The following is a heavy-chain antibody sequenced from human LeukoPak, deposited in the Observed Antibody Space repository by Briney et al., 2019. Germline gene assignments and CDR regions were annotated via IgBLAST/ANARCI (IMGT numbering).Heavy chain of an antibody. D-gene: IGHD2-2*01. CDR3: AKDVGVVPAAIPVALDY. J-gene: IGHJ4*02. CDR2: IRYDGSNK. V-gene: IGHV3-30*02. Sequence: PGGSLRLSCAASGFTFSSYGMHWVRQAPGKGLEWVAFIRYDGSNKYYADSVKGRFTISRDNSKNTLCLQMNSLRAEDTAVYYCAKDVGVVPAAIPVALDYWGQGTLVTVSS. CDR1: GFTFSSYG.